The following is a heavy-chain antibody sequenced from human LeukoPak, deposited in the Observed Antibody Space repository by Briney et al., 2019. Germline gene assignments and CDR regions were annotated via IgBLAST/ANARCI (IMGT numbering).Heavy chain of an antibody. CDR3: ASIVVAAAGRGYYYYGMDV. CDR2: IYPGDSDT. V-gene: IGHV5-51*01. CDR1: GYSFASFW. D-gene: IGHD6-13*01. Sequence: GESLKISCKGSGYSFASFWIGWVRQMPGKGLEWMGIIYPGDSDTRYSPSLQGQVTISADKSTSTTYVQWSSLKASDTAMYYCASIVVAAAGRGYYYYGMDVWGQGTTVTVSS. J-gene: IGHJ6*02.